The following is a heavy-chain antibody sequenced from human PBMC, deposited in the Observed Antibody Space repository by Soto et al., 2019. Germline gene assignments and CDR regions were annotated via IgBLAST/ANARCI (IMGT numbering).Heavy chain of an antibody. Sequence: SWVRQHPGKGLEWVSAISAGGTDTYYADAVKGRFNNSRDNYKNTLSLLMNSLRDEDTAVYYCAKEGGHMKPFDFFFQAEDVIRDL. CDR2: ISAGGTDT. V-gene: IGHV3-23*01. J-gene: IGHJ2*01. CDR3: AKEGGHMKPFDFFFQAEDVIRDL. D-gene: IGHD3-9*01.